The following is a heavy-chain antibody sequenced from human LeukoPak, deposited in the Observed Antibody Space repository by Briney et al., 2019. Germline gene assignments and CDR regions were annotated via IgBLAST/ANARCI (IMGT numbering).Heavy chain of an antibody. CDR2: INPNSGDT. J-gene: IGHJ4*02. D-gene: IGHD3-16*01. CDR3: ATQRGSYLWGTDFDY. CDR1: GYTFTGYY. V-gene: IGHV1-2*02. Sequence: VASVKVSCKASGYTFTGYYMHWVRQAPGQGLEWMGWINPNSGDTKYAQKFQGRVIMTRDTSISTAYMELSRLKSDDTAVYYCATQRGSYLWGTDFDYWGQGTLVTVSS.